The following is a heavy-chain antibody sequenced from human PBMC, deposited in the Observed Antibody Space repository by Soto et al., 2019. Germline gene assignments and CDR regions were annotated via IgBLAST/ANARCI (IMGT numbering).Heavy chain of an antibody. D-gene: IGHD3-22*01. V-gene: IGHV3-30-3*01. CDR2: ISYDGSNK. CDR3: ARDWLYYDSSGYYGLSYYYYGMDV. Sequence: GGSLRLSCAASGFTFSSYAMHWVRQAPGKGLEWVAVISYDGSNKYYADSVKGRFTISRDNSKNTLYLQMNSLRAEDTAVYYCARDWLYYDSSGYYGLSYYYYGMDVWGQGTTVTVSS. J-gene: IGHJ6*02. CDR1: GFTFSSYA.